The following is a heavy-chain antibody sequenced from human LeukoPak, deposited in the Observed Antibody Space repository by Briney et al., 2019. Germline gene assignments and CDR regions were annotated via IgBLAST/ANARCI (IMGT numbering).Heavy chain of an antibody. D-gene: IGHD5-12*01. Sequence: GALRLSCAASGFTFSSYGMHWVRQAPGKGLEWVAVIWYDGSNKYYADSVKGRFTISRDNSKNTLYLQMNSLRAEDTAVYYCARDTKYGGYSGYDAHYYYYGMDVWGQGTTVTVSS. CDR3: ARDTKYGGYSGYDAHYYYYGMDV. CDR1: GFTFSSYG. V-gene: IGHV3-33*01. CDR2: IWYDGSNK. J-gene: IGHJ6*02.